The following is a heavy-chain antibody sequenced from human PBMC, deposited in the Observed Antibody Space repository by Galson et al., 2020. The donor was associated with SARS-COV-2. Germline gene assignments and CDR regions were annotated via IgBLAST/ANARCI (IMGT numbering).Heavy chain of an antibody. D-gene: IGHD6-13*01. Sequence: LSLTCAASGFTFSSYGMHWVRQAPGKGLEWVAVIWYDGSNKYYADSVKGRFTISRDNSKNTLYLQMNSLRAEDTAVYYCAREGIIAAAGGFDPWGQGTLVTVSS. CDR3: AREGIIAAAGGFDP. CDR2: IWYDGSNK. CDR1: GFTFSSYG. V-gene: IGHV3-33*01. J-gene: IGHJ5*02.